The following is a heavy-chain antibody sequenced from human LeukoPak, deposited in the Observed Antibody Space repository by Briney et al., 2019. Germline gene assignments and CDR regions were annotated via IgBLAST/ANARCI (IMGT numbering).Heavy chain of an antibody. Sequence: GASVKVSCKASGGTFSSYAISWVRQAPGQGLEWMGGIIPIFGTANYAQKFQGRVTITADESTSTAYMELSSLRSEDTAVYYCARRTLDYGSKEFDYWGQGTLVTVSS. D-gene: IGHD4-23*01. J-gene: IGHJ4*02. CDR1: GGTFSSYA. CDR2: IIPIFGTA. CDR3: ARRTLDYGSKEFDY. V-gene: IGHV1-69*13.